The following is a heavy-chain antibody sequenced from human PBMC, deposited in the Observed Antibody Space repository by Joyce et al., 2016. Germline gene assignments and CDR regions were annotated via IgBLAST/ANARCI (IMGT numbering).Heavy chain of an antibody. V-gene: IGHV3-49*05. Sequence: EVQLVESGGGLVKPGRSLRLSCTSSGFIFGDYAMNWIRQAPGKGLEWVGFIRRKAYGGTTDYAASVKGRFTISRDESKSIAYLQMNSLKTEDTAVYYCTRIGDCSGGSCYEGWFDPWGQGTLVTVSS. J-gene: IGHJ5*02. CDR1: GFIFGDYA. CDR3: TRIGDCSGGSCYEGWFDP. D-gene: IGHD2-15*01. CDR2: IRRKAYGGTT.